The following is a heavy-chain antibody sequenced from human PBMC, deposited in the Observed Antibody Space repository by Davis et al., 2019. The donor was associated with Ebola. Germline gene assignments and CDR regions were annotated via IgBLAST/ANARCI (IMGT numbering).Heavy chain of an antibody. CDR1: GYTFTGYY. Sequence: SVKVSCKASGYTFTGYYMHWVRQAPGQGLEWMGRIIPVVDTKDYAQKFQGRVTLTADKATNTAYMKLSGLRFDDTAVYYCARGKWFDPWGQGTLVSVTS. CDR2: IIPVVDTK. J-gene: IGHJ5*02. CDR3: ARGKWFDP. V-gene: IGHV1-69*08.